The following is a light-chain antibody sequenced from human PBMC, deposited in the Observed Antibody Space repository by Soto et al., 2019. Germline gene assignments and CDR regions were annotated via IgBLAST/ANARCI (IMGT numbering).Light chain of an antibody. V-gene: IGKV1-39*01. J-gene: IGKJ1*01. CDR2: DAS. Sequence: IPMTQSPSSLAASVGDRITITCRARQTISTYVNWYRQKSGAAPELLLYDASTLRSGVPSRFTGGASGKYLNRTISCLQLDDLATYYCQQTSVTPLMFGQGTKVQIK. CDR1: QTISTY. CDR3: QQTSVTPLM.